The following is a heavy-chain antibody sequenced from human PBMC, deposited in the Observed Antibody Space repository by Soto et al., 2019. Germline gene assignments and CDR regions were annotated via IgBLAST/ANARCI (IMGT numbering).Heavy chain of an antibody. Sequence: GASVKVSCKASGYTFTSYYMHWVRQAPGQGLEWMGIINPSGGSTSYAQKFQGRVTMTRDTSTSTVYMELSSLRSEDTAVYYCATVKTPLGYKLLIMDVWGQGTTVTVSS. CDR2: INPSGGST. J-gene: IGHJ6*02. CDR3: ATVKTPLGYKLLIMDV. V-gene: IGHV1-46*01. CDR1: GYTFTSYY. D-gene: IGHD2-2*01.